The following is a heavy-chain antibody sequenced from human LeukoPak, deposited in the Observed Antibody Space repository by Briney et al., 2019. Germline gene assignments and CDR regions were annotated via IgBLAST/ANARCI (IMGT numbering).Heavy chain of an antibody. V-gene: IGHV3-23*01. CDR3: AKDRDIVVVPAATDYYFDY. CDR2: ISGSGDST. Sequence: GGSLRLSCAASGFTFSSSAMSWVRQAPGKGLEWVSAISGSGDSTYYADPVKGRFTISRDNSKNTLYLQMNSLRAEDTAIYYCAKDRDIVVVPAATDYYFDYWGQGTPVTVSS. J-gene: IGHJ4*02. CDR1: GFTFSSSA. D-gene: IGHD2-2*01.